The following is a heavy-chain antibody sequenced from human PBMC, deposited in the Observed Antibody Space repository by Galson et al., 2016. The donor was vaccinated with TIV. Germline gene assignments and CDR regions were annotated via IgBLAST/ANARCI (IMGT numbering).Heavy chain of an antibody. V-gene: IGHV3-30-3*01. CDR2: ISSGGSNQ. Sequence: LRLSCAASGFALSSFAIHWVRQAPGKGLEWVALISSGGSNQYFADSVQGRFTISRDNSNNTLSLQMTNLRPEDTAVYYCARPASVTPRLRYLDLWGRGTPLIVS. J-gene: IGHJ2*01. CDR1: GFALSSFA. CDR3: ARPASVTPRLRYLDL. D-gene: IGHD4-23*01.